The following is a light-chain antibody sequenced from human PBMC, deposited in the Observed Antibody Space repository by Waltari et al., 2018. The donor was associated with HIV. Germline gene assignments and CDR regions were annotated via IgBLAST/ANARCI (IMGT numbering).Light chain of an antibody. CDR2: DTS. V-gene: IGKV3D-20*01. CDR1: QNINNNC. CDR3: QHYSNTPWT. Sequence: EIVLTQSQATLSLSPGERATLSCGASQNINNNCLAWYQQKPGLAPRLLIYDTSNRATGIPDRFTGSGSGTDFTLTISRLEPEDFAVYYCQHYSNTPWTFGQGTKVEVK. J-gene: IGKJ1*01.